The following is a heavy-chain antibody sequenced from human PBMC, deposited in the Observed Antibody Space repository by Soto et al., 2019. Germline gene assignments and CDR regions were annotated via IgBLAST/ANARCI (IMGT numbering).Heavy chain of an antibody. D-gene: IGHD3-10*01. CDR3: ARDLVKYYGSGSRPYNWFDP. CDR2: IIPIFGTA. CDR1: GGTFSSYS. J-gene: IGHJ5*02. V-gene: IGHV1-69*13. Sequence: SVKVSCKASGGTFSSYSISWVRQAPGQGLEWMGGIIPIFGTANYAQKFQGRVTITADESTSTAYMELSSLRSEDTAVYYCARDLVKYYGSGSRPYNWFDPWGQGTLVTVSS.